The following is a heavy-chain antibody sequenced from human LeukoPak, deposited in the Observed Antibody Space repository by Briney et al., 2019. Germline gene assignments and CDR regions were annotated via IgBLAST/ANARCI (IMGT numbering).Heavy chain of an antibody. J-gene: IGHJ4*02. CDR1: GYTFTSYG. CDR3: ARVLDHYDFWSGYTKYYFDY. D-gene: IGHD3-3*01. Sequence: ASVKVSCKASGYTFTSYGISWVRQASGQGLEWMGWISAYNGNTNYAQKLQGRVTMTTDTSTSTAYMELRSLRSDDTAVYYCARVLDHYDFWSGYTKYYFDYWGQGTLVTVSS. CDR2: ISAYNGNT. V-gene: IGHV1-18*01.